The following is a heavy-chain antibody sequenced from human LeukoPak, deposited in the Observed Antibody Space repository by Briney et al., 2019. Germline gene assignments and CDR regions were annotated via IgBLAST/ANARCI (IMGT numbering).Heavy chain of an antibody. D-gene: IGHD1-1*01. CDR3: ASCAAYERKYDY. Sequence: SETLSLTCTVSGYSISSGYYWGWIRQPPGNGLEWIGSIYHSGSTYYNPSLKSRVTISVDTSKNQFSLKLSSVTAADTAVYYCASCAAYERKYDYWGQGTLVTVSS. CDR1: GYSISSGYY. CDR2: IYHSGST. J-gene: IGHJ4*02. V-gene: IGHV4-38-2*02.